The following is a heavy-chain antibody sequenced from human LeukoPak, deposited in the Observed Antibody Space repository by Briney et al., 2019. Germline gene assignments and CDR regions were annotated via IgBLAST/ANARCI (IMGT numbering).Heavy chain of an antibody. Sequence: GGSLRLSCAASGFTFSSYSMNWVRQAPGKGLEWVSSISSSSYIYYADSVKGRFTISRDNAKNSLYLQMNSLRAEDTAVYYCARGRLKQTGTKDYWGQGTLVTVPS. CDR2: ISSSSYI. CDR1: GFTFSSYS. J-gene: IGHJ4*02. CDR3: ARGRLKQTGTKDY. D-gene: IGHD1-7*01. V-gene: IGHV3-21*01.